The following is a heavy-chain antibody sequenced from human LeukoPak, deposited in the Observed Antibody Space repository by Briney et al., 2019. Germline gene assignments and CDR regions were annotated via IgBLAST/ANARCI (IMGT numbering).Heavy chain of an antibody. CDR1: GYTFTSYD. V-gene: IGHV1-8*03. Sequence: ASVKVSRKASGYTFTSYDINWVRQGTGQGLEWMGWMNPNSGSTGYAQKFQGRVTITRNTSISTAYMELSGLRSEDTAVYYCARGRSTGYPYYFEYWGQGTLVTVSS. CDR2: MNPNSGST. J-gene: IGHJ4*02. CDR3: ARGRSTGYPYYFEY. D-gene: IGHD5-12*01.